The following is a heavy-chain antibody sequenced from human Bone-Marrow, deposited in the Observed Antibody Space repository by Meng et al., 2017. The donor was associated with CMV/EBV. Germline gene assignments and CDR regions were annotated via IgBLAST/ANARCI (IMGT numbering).Heavy chain of an antibody. D-gene: IGHD2-15*01. CDR2: IIPNSGGT. CDR3: APGVGAAYFDY. Sequence: ASVKVSCKASGGTFSSYTISWVRQAPGQGLEWMGRIIPNSGGTNYAQKFQGRVTMTRDTSISTAYMELSRLRSDDTAVYYCAPGVGAAYFDYWGQGTLVTVSS. V-gene: IGHV1-2*02. CDR1: GGTFSSYT. J-gene: IGHJ4*02.